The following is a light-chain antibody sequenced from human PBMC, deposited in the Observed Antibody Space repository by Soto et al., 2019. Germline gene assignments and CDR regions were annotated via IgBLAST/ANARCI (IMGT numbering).Light chain of an antibody. V-gene: IGKV1-5*03. CDR2: RAS. CDR1: QGISSW. J-gene: IGKJ2*01. Sequence: DIQMTQSPSSLSASVGDRVTITCRASQGISSWLAWCQQKPGEAPELLIYRASNLQSGVPSRFSGSGSGTEFTLTISSLQTDDFATYYCQQYHRYPYSFGPGTKVDIK. CDR3: QQYHRYPYS.